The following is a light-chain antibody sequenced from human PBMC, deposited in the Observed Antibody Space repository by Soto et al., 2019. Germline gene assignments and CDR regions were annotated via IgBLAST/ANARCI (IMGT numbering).Light chain of an antibody. CDR2: DAS. J-gene: IGKJ1*01. V-gene: IGKV1-5*01. Sequence: DIQMTQSPSTLSASVGDRVTITCRASQSISHWLAWYQQKPGKAPKLLISDASSFESGVPSRFSGSGSGTEFTLTISSLQSDDFATYYCQQYKTYSRTFGQGTKVEMK. CDR1: QSISHW. CDR3: QQYKTYSRT.